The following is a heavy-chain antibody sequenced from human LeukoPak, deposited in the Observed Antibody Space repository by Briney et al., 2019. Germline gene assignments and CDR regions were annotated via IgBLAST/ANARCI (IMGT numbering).Heavy chain of an antibody. J-gene: IGHJ4*02. CDR1: GFTFSSYW. CDR2: VNGDGSYI. D-gene: IGHD2-21*02. Sequence: TGGSLRLSCAASGFTFSSYWMHWVRQGQGKGLVWVSRVNGDGSYITYADSAKGRFTISRDNAKNTLHLQMNSLRVEDTAIYYCVRDRTGGDGHGNFDYWGQGTLVTVSS. CDR3: VRDRTGGDGHGNFDY. V-gene: IGHV3-74*01.